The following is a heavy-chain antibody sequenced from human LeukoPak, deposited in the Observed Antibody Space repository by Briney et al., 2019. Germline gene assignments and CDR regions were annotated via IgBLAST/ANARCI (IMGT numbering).Heavy chain of an antibody. CDR1: GGSISSGGYS. CDR3: ARVPTAAAVVYFDY. J-gene: IGHJ4*02. D-gene: IGHD6-13*01. Sequence: SETLSLTCAVSGGSISSGGYSWSWIRQPPRKGLEWIGYIYHSGSTYYNPSLKSRVTISVDRSKNQFSLKLSSVTAADTAVYYCARVPTAAAVVYFDYWGQGTPVTVSS. CDR2: IYHSGST. V-gene: IGHV4-30-2*01.